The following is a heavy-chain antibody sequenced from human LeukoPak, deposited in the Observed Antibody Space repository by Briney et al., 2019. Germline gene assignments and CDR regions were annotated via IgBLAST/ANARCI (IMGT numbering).Heavy chain of an antibody. V-gene: IGHV1-8*02. Sequence: ASVKVSCKASGYTFTSYDINWVRQATGQGLEWMGWMNPNSGNTGYAQKFQGRVTLTRNTSVSTALMELSSLRSEDTAVYYCEIYTGYDSFWGQGTLVTVSS. D-gene: IGHD5-12*01. CDR1: GYTFTSYD. J-gene: IGHJ4*02. CDR3: EIYTGYDSF. CDR2: MNPNSGNT.